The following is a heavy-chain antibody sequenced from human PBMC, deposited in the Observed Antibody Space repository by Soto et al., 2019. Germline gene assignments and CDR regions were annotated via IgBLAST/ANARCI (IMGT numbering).Heavy chain of an antibody. J-gene: IGHJ6*03. V-gene: IGHV1-8*01. CDR2: MNPNSGNT. Sequence: ASVKVSCKASGYTFTSYDINWVRQATGQGLEWMGWMNPNSGNTGYAQKFQGRVTMTRNTSISTAYMELSSLRSEDTAVYYCARGSRFLFDFWSCYRPPTYYYYYMDVWGKGTTVTVSS. D-gene: IGHD3-3*01. CDR1: GYTFTSYD. CDR3: ARGSRFLFDFWSCYRPPTYYYYYMDV.